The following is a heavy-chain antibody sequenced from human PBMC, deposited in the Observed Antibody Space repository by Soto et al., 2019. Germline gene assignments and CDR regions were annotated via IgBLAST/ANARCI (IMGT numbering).Heavy chain of an antibody. J-gene: IGHJ5*02. CDR2: ISAYNGNT. CDR3: ARAGVESRDYVAIVATGWFDP. Sequence: QVQLVQSGAEVKKPGASVKVSCKASGYTFTSYGISWVRQAPGQGLEWMGWISAYNGNTNYAQKLQGRVTMPTDTSTSTAYMALRSLRLDETAVYYCARAGVESRDYVAIVATGWFDPWGQGTLVTVSS. V-gene: IGHV1-18*01. CDR1: GYTFTSYG. D-gene: IGHD5-12*01.